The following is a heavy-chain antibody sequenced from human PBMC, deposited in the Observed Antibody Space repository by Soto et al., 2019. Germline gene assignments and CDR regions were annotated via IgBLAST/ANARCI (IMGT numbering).Heavy chain of an antibody. J-gene: IGHJ5*02. Sequence: QLQLQESGPGLVKPSETLSLTCTVSGGSISSSSYYWGWIRQPPGKGLEWIGSIYYSGSTYYNPSLKSRVTISVDTSKIHFSLKLSSVTAADTAVYYCARQSDTAMVNWFDPWGQGTLVTVSS. D-gene: IGHD5-18*01. V-gene: IGHV4-39*01. CDR2: IYYSGST. CDR3: ARQSDTAMVNWFDP. CDR1: GGSISSSSYY.